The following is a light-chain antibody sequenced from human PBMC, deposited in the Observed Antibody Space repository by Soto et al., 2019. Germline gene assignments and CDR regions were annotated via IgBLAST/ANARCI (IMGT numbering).Light chain of an antibody. CDR2: AAS. V-gene: IGKV3-15*01. Sequence: EIVMTQSPGTLSASPGERATLSCRASQSVLSSLAWYQQKPGQPPRLLIYAASTRATGVPARFSGSGSGTEFTITISSLQSEDFAIYYCQQYNNWPPWTFGQGTKVDIK. CDR3: QQYNNWPPWT. J-gene: IGKJ1*01. CDR1: QSVLSS.